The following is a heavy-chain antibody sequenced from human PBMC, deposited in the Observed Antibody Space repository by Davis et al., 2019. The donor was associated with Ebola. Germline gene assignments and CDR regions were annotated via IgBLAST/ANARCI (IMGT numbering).Heavy chain of an antibody. Sequence: SGPTLVKPTQTLTLTCTFSGFSLSTSGMCVSWIRQPPGKALEWLARIDWDDDKYYSTSLKTRLTISKDTSKNQVVLTMTNMDPVDTATYYCARIPAARSSGGYGMDVWGQGTTVTVSS. CDR2: IDWDDDK. J-gene: IGHJ6*02. CDR1: GFSLSTSGMC. V-gene: IGHV2-70*11. D-gene: IGHD6-25*01. CDR3: ARIPAARSSGGYGMDV.